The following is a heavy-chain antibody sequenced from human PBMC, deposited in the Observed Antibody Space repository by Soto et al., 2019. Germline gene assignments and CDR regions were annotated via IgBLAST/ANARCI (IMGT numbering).Heavy chain of an antibody. Sequence: GGSLRLSCAASGFTFSSYGMHWVRQAPGKGLEWVAVIWYDGSNKYYADSVKGRFTISRDNSKNTLYLQMNSLRAEDTAVYYCARGGYYDFWSGYYTTPPLYYYGMDVWGQGTTVTVSS. CDR3: ARGGYYDFWSGYYTTPPLYYYGMDV. J-gene: IGHJ6*02. CDR1: GFTFSSYG. D-gene: IGHD3-3*01. V-gene: IGHV3-33*01. CDR2: IWYDGSNK.